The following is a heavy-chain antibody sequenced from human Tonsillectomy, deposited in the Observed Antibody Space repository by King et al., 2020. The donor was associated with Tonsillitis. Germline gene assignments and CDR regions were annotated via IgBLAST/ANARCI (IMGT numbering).Heavy chain of an antibody. CDR3: VRDKNYAFDY. CDR1: GFPFNTFS. CDR2: SNPNTSIL. J-gene: IGHJ4*02. D-gene: IGHD3-16*01. V-gene: IGHV3-48*01. Sequence: VQLVESGGGLVQPGGSLRLSCAASGFPFNTFSMNWVRQAPGKGLEWLSYSNPNTSILYYADSVRDRFSISRDDAKNSLDLQMNSLRAEDTAVYYCVRDKNYAFDYWGQGTLVTVSS.